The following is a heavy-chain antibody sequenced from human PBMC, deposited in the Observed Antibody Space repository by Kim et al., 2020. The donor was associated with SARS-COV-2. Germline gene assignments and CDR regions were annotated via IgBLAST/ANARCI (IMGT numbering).Heavy chain of an antibody. Sequence: NPSLKSRVTISVDTSKNQYSLKLSSVTAADTAVYYCARAPIVVVITHFDYWGQGTLVTVSS. D-gene: IGHD3-22*01. CDR3: ARAPIVVVITHFDY. J-gene: IGHJ4*02. V-gene: IGHV4-31*02.